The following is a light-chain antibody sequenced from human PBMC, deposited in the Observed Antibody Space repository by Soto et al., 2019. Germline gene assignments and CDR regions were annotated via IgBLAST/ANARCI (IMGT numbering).Light chain of an antibody. CDR1: QSISSW. CDR3: QQYNSYSK. CDR2: DAS. Sequence: PSTLSASVGDRVTITCRASQSISSWLAWYQQKPGKAPKLLIYDASSLESGVPSRFSGSGSGTEFTLTISSLQPDDFATYYCQQYNSYSKFGQGTKVDIK. J-gene: IGKJ1*01. V-gene: IGKV1-5*01.